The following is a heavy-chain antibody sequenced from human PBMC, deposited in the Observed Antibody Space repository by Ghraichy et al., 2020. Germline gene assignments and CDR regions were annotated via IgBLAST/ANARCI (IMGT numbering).Heavy chain of an antibody. CDR2: ISASGDST. J-gene: IGHJ4*02. CDR3: AKTIHWGSGWYYFDY. V-gene: IGHV3-23*01. Sequence: GESLNISCAASGFTFSNYAMNWVRQAPGEGLEWVSGISASGDSTYYADSVKGRFTISRDNSKNTLSLQMNSLRAEDTAVYYCAKTIHWGSGWYYFDYWGQGTLVTVSS. D-gene: IGHD6-19*01. CDR1: GFTFSNYA.